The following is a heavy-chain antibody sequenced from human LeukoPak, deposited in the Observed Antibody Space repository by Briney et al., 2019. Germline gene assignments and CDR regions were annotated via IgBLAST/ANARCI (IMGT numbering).Heavy chain of an antibody. CDR1: GFAFSHYW. CDR3: ARDFSSGWYVFDY. J-gene: IGHJ4*02. D-gene: IGHD6-19*01. CDR2: IKHDGSET. V-gene: IGHV3-7*01. Sequence: GGSLRLSCAASGFAFSHYWMTWVRQAPGKGLEWVANIKHDGSETYYVDSVKGRFIISRDNSKNTLYLQMNSLRAEDTAVYYCARDFSSGWYVFDYWGQGTLVTVSS.